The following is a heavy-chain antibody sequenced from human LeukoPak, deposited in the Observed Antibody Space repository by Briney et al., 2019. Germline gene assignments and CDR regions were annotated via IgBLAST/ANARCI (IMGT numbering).Heavy chain of an antibody. CDR2: IYHSGST. D-gene: IGHD3-22*01. CDR1: GGSISSSNW. J-gene: IGHJ4*02. V-gene: IGHV4-4*02. CDR3: ARTSLTAPDYYDSSGYCDY. Sequence: SETLSLTCAVSGGSISSSNWWSWVRQPPGKGLEWIGEIYHSGSTNYNPSPKSRVTISVDKSKNQFSLKLSSVTAADTAVYYCARTSLTAPDYYDSSGYCDYWGQGTLVTVSS.